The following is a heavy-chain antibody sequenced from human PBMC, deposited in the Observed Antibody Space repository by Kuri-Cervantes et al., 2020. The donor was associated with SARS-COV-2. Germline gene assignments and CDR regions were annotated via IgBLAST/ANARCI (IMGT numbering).Heavy chain of an antibody. J-gene: IGHJ4*02. Sequence: SETLSLTCSVSGGSISGYYWSWIRQPPGKGLEWIGNIYFTGNTNYNPALGSRVTISIDTPKNQFSLMLGSLTAADTAVYYCARRFGDYGQFDYWGQGTLVTVSS. CDR2: IYFTGNT. D-gene: IGHD2-21*01. CDR3: ARRFGDYGQFDY. V-gene: IGHV4-59*01. CDR1: GGSISGYY.